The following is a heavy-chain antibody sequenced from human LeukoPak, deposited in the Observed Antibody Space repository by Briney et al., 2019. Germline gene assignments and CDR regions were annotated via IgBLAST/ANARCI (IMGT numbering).Heavy chain of an antibody. J-gene: IGHJ6*02. CDR2: IIPIFGTA. D-gene: IGHD4-11*01. Sequence: SVKVSCKASGGTFSSYAISWVRQAPGQGLEWMGGIIPIFGTANYAQKFQGRVTITADESTSTAYMELSGLRSEDTAVYYCARDLVTNHYYYYGMDVWGQGTTVTVSS. V-gene: IGHV1-69*01. CDR3: ARDLVTNHYYYYGMDV. CDR1: GGTFSSYA.